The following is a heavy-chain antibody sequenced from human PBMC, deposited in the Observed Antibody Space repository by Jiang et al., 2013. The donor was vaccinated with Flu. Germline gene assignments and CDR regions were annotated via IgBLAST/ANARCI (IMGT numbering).Heavy chain of an antibody. Sequence: QLLESGGGLVQPGGSLRLSCAASGFTFSNYWFHWVRQVPGKGLVWVSRINKDGSGTTYADSVKGRFTFSRDNAKNTLYLHMNSLRAEDTAVYYCARDGGTGDTDFDYWGQGTLVTVSS. CDR3: ARDGGTGDTDFDY. J-gene: IGHJ4*02. V-gene: IGHV3-74*01. CDR1: GFTFSNYW. CDR2: INKDGSGT. D-gene: IGHD7-27*01.